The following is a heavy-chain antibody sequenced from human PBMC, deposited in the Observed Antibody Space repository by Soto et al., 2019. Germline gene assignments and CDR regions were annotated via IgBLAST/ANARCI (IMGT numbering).Heavy chain of an antibody. CDR2: IIPAFGTP. J-gene: IGHJ4*02. V-gene: IGHV1-69*01. Sequence: QVQLVQSGAEVKKPGSSVKVSCAASGGSLNNYAVSWVRRTPGQGFEWLGEIIPAFGTPNYAQKFQDRVTITGDVLTNTVFMELSSLRSEDTAEYYCAREGLRRGALDYWGKGSLVTVSS. D-gene: IGHD6-6*01. CDR1: GGSLNNYA. CDR3: AREGLRRGALDY.